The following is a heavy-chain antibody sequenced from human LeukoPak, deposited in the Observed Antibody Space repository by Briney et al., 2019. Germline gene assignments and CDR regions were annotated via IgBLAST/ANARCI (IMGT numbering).Heavy chain of an antibody. D-gene: IGHD4-23*01. CDR2: MNQDGSVK. J-gene: IGHJ3*02. CDR3: AKYGGKSGMAFDI. V-gene: IGHV3-7*01. Sequence: GGSLRLSCAASGFTFSTYWMAWVRQAPGKGLEWVATMNQDGSVKRYVDSVKGRFIISRDNAEKSLYLQMNSLRVEDTAVYYCAKYGGKSGMAFDIWGQGTRGIVSS. CDR1: GFTFSTYW.